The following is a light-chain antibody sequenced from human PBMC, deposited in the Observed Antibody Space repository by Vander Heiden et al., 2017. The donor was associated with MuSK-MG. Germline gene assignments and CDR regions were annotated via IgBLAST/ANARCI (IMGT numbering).Light chain of an antibody. CDR2: DAS. Sequence: DIQMTQSPSSLSASVGDRVTITCQASQDISNYLNWYQQKPGKAPKLLIYDASNLETGVPSRFSGSGSGTDFTFTISSLQPGDVATYYCQQDDNLGTFGQGTRLEIK. J-gene: IGKJ5*01. CDR1: QDISNY. V-gene: IGKV1-33*01. CDR3: QQDDNLGT.